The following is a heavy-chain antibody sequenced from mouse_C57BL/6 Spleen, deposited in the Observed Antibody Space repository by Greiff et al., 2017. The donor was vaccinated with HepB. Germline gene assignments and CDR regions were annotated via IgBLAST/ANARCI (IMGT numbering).Heavy chain of an antibody. J-gene: IGHJ4*01. Sequence: DVMLVESGGDLVKPGGSLKLSCAASGFTFSSYGMSWVRQTPDKRLEWVATISSGGSYTYYPDSVKGRFTISRDNAKNTLYLQMSSLKSEDTAMYYCARHEGGAMDYWGQGTSVTVSS. CDR1: GFTFSSYG. V-gene: IGHV5-6*02. CDR2: ISSGGSYT. CDR3: ARHEGGAMDY.